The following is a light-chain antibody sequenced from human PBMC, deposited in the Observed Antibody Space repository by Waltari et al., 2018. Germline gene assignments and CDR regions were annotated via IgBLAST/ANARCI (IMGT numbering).Light chain of an antibody. CDR1: QSIGTN. CDR3: QEYNNWPPIA. V-gene: IGKV3-15*01. CDR2: AAS. Sequence: EVVMTQSPVTLSVSPGEGATLSCRASQSIGTNLAWYQQKPGRPPSHLVYAASTRATNIPARFSGSGSGTDFTLTISSLQSEDFALYYCQEYNNWPPIAFGGGTKVDIK. J-gene: IGKJ4*01.